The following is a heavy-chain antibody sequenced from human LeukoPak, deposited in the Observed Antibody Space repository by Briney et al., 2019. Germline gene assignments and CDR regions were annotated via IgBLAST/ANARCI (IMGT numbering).Heavy chain of an antibody. J-gene: IGHJ4*02. V-gene: IGHV3-11*01. CDR2: ISSSGSTI. CDR1: GFTFSDHY. CDR3: AKDRSYYDSSGYQYYFDY. D-gene: IGHD3-22*01. Sequence: GGSLRLSCAASGFTFSDHYMSWIRQAPGKGLEWVSYISSSGSTIYYADSVKGRFTISRDNAKNSLYLQMNSLRAEDTAVYYCAKDRSYYDSSGYQYYFDYWGQGTLVTVSS.